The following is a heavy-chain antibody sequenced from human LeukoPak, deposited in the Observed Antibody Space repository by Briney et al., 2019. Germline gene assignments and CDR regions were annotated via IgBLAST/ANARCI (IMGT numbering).Heavy chain of an antibody. J-gene: IGHJ3*02. CDR2: INHSGST. CDR3: ARVDLDDSSGPRDAFDI. CDR1: GGSFSGYY. V-gene: IGHV4-34*01. Sequence: SETLSLTCAVYGGSFSGYYWSWIRQPPGKGLEWIGEINHSGSTNYNPSLKSRVTISVDTSKNQFSLKLSSVTAADTAVYYCARVDLDDSSGPRDAFDIWGQGTMVTVSS. D-gene: IGHD3-22*01.